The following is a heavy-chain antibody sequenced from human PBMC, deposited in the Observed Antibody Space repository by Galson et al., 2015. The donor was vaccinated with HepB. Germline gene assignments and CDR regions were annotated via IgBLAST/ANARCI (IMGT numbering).Heavy chain of an antibody. CDR2: IYYGGST. D-gene: IGHD3-10*01. V-gene: IGHV4-39*01. Sequence: LSLTCTVSGGSISSSSYYWGWIRQPPGKGLEWIGTIYYGGSTYYNPSLKSRVTIFVDTSKNQFSLRLSSVTAADTAVYYCARRWGGTMVRGLRGYFDLWGRGTLVTVSS. CDR3: ARRWGGTMVRGLRGYFDL. J-gene: IGHJ2*01. CDR1: GGSISSSSYY.